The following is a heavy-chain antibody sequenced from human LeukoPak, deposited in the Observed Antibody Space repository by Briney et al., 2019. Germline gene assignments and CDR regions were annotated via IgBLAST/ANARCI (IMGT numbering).Heavy chain of an antibody. Sequence: SETLSLTCAVYGGSFSGYYWSWIRQPPGKGLEWIGEINHSGSTNYNPSLKSRVTISVDTSKNQFSLKLSSVTAADTAVYYCAGVEARRLRPFDYWGQGTLVTVSS. J-gene: IGHJ4*02. CDR3: AGVEARRLRPFDY. V-gene: IGHV4-34*01. CDR2: INHSGST. D-gene: IGHD4-17*01. CDR1: GGSFSGYY.